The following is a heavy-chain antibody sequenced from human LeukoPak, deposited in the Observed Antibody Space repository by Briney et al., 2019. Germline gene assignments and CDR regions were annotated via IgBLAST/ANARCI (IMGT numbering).Heavy chain of an antibody. J-gene: IGHJ4*02. CDR2: IRGSGGST. CDR3: ARLLRPYFDY. V-gene: IGHV3-23*01. CDR1: GFTFSSYT. Sequence: PGGSLRLSCAASGFTFSSYTMSWVRQAPGKGLEWVSGIRGSGGSTYYADSVKGRFTISRDNSKNTLYLQLNSLRAEDTAVYYCARLLRPYFDYWGQGTLVTVSS.